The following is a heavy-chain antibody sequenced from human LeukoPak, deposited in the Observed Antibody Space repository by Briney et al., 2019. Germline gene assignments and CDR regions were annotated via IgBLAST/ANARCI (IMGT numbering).Heavy chain of an antibody. J-gene: IGHJ4*02. Sequence: SETLSLTCAVYGGSFSGYYWSWIRQPPGKGLEWIGEINHSGSTNYNPSLKSRVTISVDTSKNQFSLKLSSVTAADTAAYYCARLRDYVGDYWGQGTLVTVSS. CDR3: ARLRDYVGDY. V-gene: IGHV4-34*01. CDR2: INHSGST. D-gene: IGHD4-17*01. CDR1: GGSFSGYY.